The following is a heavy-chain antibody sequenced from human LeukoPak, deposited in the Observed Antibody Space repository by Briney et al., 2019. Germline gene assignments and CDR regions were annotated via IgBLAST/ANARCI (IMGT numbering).Heavy chain of an antibody. CDR2: ISSSSSYI. CDR1: GFTFSSYS. D-gene: IGHD3-22*01. J-gene: IGHJ4*02. CDR3: AQLTDYYDSSGYFRAKEEDGGY. Sequence: GGSLRLSCAASGFTFSSYSMNWVRQAPGKGLEWVSSISSSSSYIYYADSVKGRFTISRDNAKNSLYLQMNSLRAEDTAVYYCAQLTDYYDSSGYFRAKEEDGGYWGQGTLVTVSS. V-gene: IGHV3-21*01.